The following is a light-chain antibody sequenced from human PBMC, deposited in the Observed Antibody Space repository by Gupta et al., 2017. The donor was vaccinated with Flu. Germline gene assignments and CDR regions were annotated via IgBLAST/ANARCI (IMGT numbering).Light chain of an antibody. Sequence: EIMLTQSPVTLSLSPGERATLSCRASESVRGCLAWYQQRPGQAPRLLIYGMSNRASGIPARFSGSGSGTDFTLTITGRESEDFAVYYCQQCGSWPTFGPGTKVEMK. V-gene: IGKV3-11*01. CDR2: GMS. CDR1: ESVRGC. CDR3: QQCGSWPT. J-gene: IGKJ1*01.